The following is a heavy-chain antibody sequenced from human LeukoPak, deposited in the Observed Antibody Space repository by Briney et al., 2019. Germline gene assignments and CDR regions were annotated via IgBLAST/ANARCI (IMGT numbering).Heavy chain of an antibody. CDR2: ISVSGSNT. V-gene: IGHV3-23*01. CDR1: GFTFSTYV. Sequence: GGSLRLSCAASGFTFSTYVMVWVRRAPEKGLKWVSSISVSGSNTFYTDSVKGRFTISRDNSKNTLDLQMNSLRAEDTAIYYCAKENLLPSAGTLGSWGQGTLVTVSS. CDR3: AKENLLPSAGTLGS. J-gene: IGHJ5*02. D-gene: IGHD6-13*01.